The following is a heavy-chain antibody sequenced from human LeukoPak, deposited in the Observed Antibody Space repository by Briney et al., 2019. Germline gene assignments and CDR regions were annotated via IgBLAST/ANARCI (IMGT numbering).Heavy chain of an antibody. J-gene: IGHJ6*02. D-gene: IGHD2-15*01. CDR2: INHSGST. Sequence: PSETLSLTCAVYGGSFSGYYWSWIRQPPGKGLEWIGEINHSGSTNYNPSLKSRVTISVDTSKNQSSLKLSSVTAADTAVYYCARSKWGVYCSGGSCYGYYYYGMDVWGQGTTVTVSS. CDR3: ARSKWGVYCSGGSCYGYYYYGMDV. CDR1: GGSFSGYY. V-gene: IGHV4-34*01.